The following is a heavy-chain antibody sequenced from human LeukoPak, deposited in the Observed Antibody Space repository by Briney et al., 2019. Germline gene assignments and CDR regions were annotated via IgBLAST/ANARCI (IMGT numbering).Heavy chain of an antibody. Sequence: PSETLSLTRAVSGGSFSGSYWSWIRQPPGKGLEWIGYIYYSGSTNYNPSLKSRVTISVDTSKNQFSLKLSSVTAADTAVYYCARRAGGSYETWFDPWGQGTLVTVSS. J-gene: IGHJ5*02. V-gene: IGHV4-59*08. CDR2: IYYSGST. CDR3: ARRAGGSYETWFDP. CDR1: GGSFSGSY. D-gene: IGHD1-26*01.